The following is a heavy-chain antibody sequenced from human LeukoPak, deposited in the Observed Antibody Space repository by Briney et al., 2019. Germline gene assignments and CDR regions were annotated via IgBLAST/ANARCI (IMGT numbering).Heavy chain of an antibody. Sequence: PGGSLRLSCAASGFTFSDYYMSWIRQAPGKGLGWVSYISSSGSTIYYADSVKGRFTISRDNAKNSLYLQMNSLRAEDTAVYYCAREYKQWLPTGPFDYWGQGTLVTVSS. CDR2: ISSSGSTI. CDR1: GFTFSDYY. D-gene: IGHD6-19*01. CDR3: AREYKQWLPTGPFDY. V-gene: IGHV3-11*01. J-gene: IGHJ4*02.